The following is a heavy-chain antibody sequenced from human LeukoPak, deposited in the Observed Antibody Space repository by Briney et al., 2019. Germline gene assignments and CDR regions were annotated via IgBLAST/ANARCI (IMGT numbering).Heavy chain of an antibody. Sequence: GGSLRLSCTAPGFTFGDYAMSWFRQAPGKGLEWVGFIRSKAYGGTTEYAASVKGRFTISRDDSKSIAYLQMNSLKTEDTAVYYCTGGSYYYDSSGYLTDYWGQGTLVTVTS. V-gene: IGHV3-49*03. CDR3: TGGSYYYDSSGYLTDY. D-gene: IGHD3-22*01. J-gene: IGHJ4*02. CDR2: IRSKAYGGTT. CDR1: GFTFGDYA.